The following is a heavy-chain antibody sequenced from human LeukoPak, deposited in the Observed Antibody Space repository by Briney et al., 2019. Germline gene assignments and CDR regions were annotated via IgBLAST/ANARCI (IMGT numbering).Heavy chain of an antibody. J-gene: IGHJ6*02. CDR2: INHSGST. Sequence: SETLSLTCAVYGGSFSGYYWSWIRQPPGKGLEWIGEINHSGSTNYNPSLKSRVTISVDTSKNQFSLKLSSLTAVDTAVYDCARGKIAARPYGKDVWGQGTTVIVSS. D-gene: IGHD6-6*01. CDR1: GGSFSGYY. V-gene: IGHV4-34*01. CDR3: ARGKIAARPYGKDV.